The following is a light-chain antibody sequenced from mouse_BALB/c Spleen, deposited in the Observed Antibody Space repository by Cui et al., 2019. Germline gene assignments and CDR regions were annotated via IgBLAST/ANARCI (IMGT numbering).Light chain of an antibody. V-gene: IGKV4-74*01. CDR2: STS. CDR3: HQYHRSPPT. J-gene: IGKJ4*01. Sequence: QIVLTQSPAIMSASLGERVTMTCTASSSVSSSYLHWYQQKPGSSPKLWIYSTSNLASGVPARFSGSGSGTSYSLTISSMEAEDAATYYCHQYHRSPPTFGSWTKLEIK. CDR1: SSVSSSY.